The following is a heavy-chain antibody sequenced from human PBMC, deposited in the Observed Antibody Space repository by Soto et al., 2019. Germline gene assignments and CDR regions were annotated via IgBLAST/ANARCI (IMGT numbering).Heavy chain of an antibody. CDR2: ISYDGSNK. CDR3: AKDAFGYDILTGFPHALDI. Sequence: GGSLRLSCAASGFTFSSYGMRWVRQAPGKGLEWVAVISYDGSNKYYADSVKGRFTISRDNSKNTLYLQMNSLRAEDTAVYYCAKDAFGYDILTGFPHALDIWGQGTMVTVSS. CDR1: GFTFSSYG. D-gene: IGHD3-9*01. J-gene: IGHJ3*02. V-gene: IGHV3-30*18.